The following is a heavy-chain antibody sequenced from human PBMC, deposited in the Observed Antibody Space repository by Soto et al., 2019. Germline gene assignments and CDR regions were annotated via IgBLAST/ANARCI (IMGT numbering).Heavy chain of an antibody. V-gene: IGHV2-5*02. CDR1: GFSLSTSGEG. Sequence: QITLRESGPTRVKPTQTLTLTCTFSGFSLSTSGEGVGWIRQPPGKALEWLALIYWDDDKRYSPSLKSRLTITKDTSKNQVVLTMTNMDPVDTATYYCAHTTMVTTFDYWGLGTLVTVSS. J-gene: IGHJ4*02. CDR2: IYWDDDK. CDR3: AHTTMVTTFDY. D-gene: IGHD4-17*01.